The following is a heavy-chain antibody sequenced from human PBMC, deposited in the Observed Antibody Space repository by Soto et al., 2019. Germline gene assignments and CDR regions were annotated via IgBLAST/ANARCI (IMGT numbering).Heavy chain of an antibody. V-gene: IGHV1-18*01. CDR2: ISANNGKT. CDR1: GGTFSSYA. CDR3: ARDLEHYYGSGSYYNALDY. D-gene: IGHD3-10*01. Sequence: GASVKVSCKASGGTFSSYAISWVRQAPGQGLEWMGGISANNGKTNYAQKLQGRVTMTTDTSTSTAYMELRSLRSDDTAVYYCARDLEHYYGSGSYYNALDYWGQGTLVTVSS. J-gene: IGHJ4*02.